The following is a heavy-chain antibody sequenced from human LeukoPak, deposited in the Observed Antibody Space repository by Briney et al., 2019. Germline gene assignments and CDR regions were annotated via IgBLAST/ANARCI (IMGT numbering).Heavy chain of an antibody. CDR3: ASTRTRRSAFDI. Sequence: SETLSLTCTVPGVSISSSSYYWGWIRQPPGKGLEWIGSIYYSGSTYYNPSLKSRVTISVDTSKNQFSLKLSSVTAADTAVYYCASTRTRRSAFDIWGQGTMVTVSS. J-gene: IGHJ3*02. V-gene: IGHV4-39*01. D-gene: IGHD1-26*01. CDR2: IYYSGST. CDR1: GVSISSSSYY.